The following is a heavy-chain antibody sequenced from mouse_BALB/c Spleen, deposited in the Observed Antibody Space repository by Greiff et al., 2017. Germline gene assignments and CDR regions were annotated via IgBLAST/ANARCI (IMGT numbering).Heavy chain of an antibody. D-gene: IGHD1-1*01. CDR1: GFTFSSYG. Sequence: EVKVVESGGDLVKPGGSLKLSCAASGFTFSSYGMSWVRQTPDKRLEWVATISSGGSYTYYPDSVKGRFTISRDNAKNTLYLQMSSLKSEDTAMYYCARQDYYGSSSGFAYWGQGTLVTVSA. V-gene: IGHV5-6*01. CDR3: ARQDYYGSSSGFAY. CDR2: ISSGGSYT. J-gene: IGHJ3*01.